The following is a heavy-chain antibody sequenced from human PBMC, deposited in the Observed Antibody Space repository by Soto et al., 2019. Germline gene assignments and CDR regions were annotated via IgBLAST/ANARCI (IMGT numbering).Heavy chain of an antibody. CDR3: GRVVEGATLHTDLDS. Sequence: PSETLSLTCTVSGVSIHNSHSFWGWIRQPPGKGLEFIGTVYYTGGARYNSSLKSRVTISVDTANNQASLRMRSLTAADTAVYYCGRVVEGATLHTDLDSWGQGTLVTVSS. CDR1: GVSIHNSHSF. J-gene: IGHJ5*01. CDR2: VYYTGGA. V-gene: IGHV4-39*01. D-gene: IGHD2-21*01.